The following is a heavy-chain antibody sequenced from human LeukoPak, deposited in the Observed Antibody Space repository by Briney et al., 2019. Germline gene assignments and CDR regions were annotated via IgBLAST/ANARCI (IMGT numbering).Heavy chain of an antibody. CDR2: ISYDGSNK. D-gene: IGHD3-3*01. V-gene: IGHV3-30-3*01. J-gene: IGHJ4*02. CDR1: GFTFSSYA. CDR3: AKDGDYDFSGNFFDY. Sequence: GRSLRLSCAASGFTFSSYAMHWVRQAPGKGLEWVAVISYDGSNKYYADSVKGRFTISRDNSKNTLYLQMNSLRAEDTAVYYCAKDGDYDFSGNFFDYWGQGTLVTVSS.